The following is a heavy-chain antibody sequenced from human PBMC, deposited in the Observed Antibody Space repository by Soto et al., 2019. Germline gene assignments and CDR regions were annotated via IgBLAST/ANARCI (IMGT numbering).Heavy chain of an antibody. Sequence: GXSVKVSCKASGYPFTGYYIHWVRQAPGQGLEWMAWINPNNGGTKYAQKFQGRVTMTRDTSINTAYMELSGLRYDDTAVYYCASGSYPAFSLWFWGQGTLVTVSS. CDR3: ASGSYPAFSLWF. CDR2: INPNNGGT. J-gene: IGHJ4*02. V-gene: IGHV1-2*02. CDR1: GYPFTGYY. D-gene: IGHD3-10*01.